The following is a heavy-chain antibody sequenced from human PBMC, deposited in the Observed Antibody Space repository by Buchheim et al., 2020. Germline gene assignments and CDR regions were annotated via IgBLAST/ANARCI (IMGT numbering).Heavy chain of an antibody. CDR3: AKGGYCSSSDCYRAYYYYNMDA. CDR1: GFTFNNYA. V-gene: IGHV3-23*01. D-gene: IGHD2-2*01. Sequence: EVQLLESGGGLVQPGGSLRLSCAASGFTFNNYAMNWVRQVPGKGLEWVSGIIGSGSRTYYADSVKGRLTISRDNSKGKRYLQMNSLRAEDTAVYYCAKGGYCSSSDCYRAYYYYNMDAWGQGTT. CDR2: IIGSGSRT. J-gene: IGHJ6*02.